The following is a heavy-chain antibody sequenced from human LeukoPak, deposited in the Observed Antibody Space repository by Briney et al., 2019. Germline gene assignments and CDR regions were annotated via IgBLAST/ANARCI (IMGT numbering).Heavy chain of an antibody. V-gene: IGHV4-34*01. CDR2: INHSGST. CDR3: ARGRRKGLVLQDY. J-gene: IGHJ4*02. Sequence: SETLSLTCAVYGGSFSGYYWSWIRQPPGKGLEWIGEINHSGSTNYNPSLKSRVTISVDTSKNQFSLKLGSVTAADTAVYYCARGRRKGLVLQDYWGQGTLVTVPS. D-gene: IGHD5-24*01. CDR1: GGSFSGYY.